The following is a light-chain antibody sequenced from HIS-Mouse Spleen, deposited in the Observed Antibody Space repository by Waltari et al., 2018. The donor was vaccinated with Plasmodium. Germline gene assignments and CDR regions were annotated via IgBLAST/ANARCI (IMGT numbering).Light chain of an antibody. CDR2: GKN. V-gene: IGLV3-19*01. J-gene: IGLJ2*01. CDR3: NSRDSSGNHLV. Sequence: PAVSVALGQTVRITCQGDSLRRYYASWYQQKPGQAPVLVIYGKNNRPSGIPDRFSGSSSGNTASLTITGAQAEDEADYYCNSRDSSGNHLVFGGGTKLTVL. CDR1: SLRRYY.